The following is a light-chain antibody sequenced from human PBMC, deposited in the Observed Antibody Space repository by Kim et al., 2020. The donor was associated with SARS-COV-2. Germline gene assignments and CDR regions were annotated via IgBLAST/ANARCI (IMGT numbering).Light chain of an antibody. CDR3: ASWDDSLSGFVV. J-gene: IGLJ2*01. Sequence: QRVNISCSGRSSNIGNNFVYWYQQIPGTAPKVLVYKNHRRPSGVPDRFSGSKSGTSASLAISGLRSEDEGDYYCASWDDSLSGFVVFGGGTQLTVL. CDR2: KNH. V-gene: IGLV1-47*01. CDR1: SSNIGNNF.